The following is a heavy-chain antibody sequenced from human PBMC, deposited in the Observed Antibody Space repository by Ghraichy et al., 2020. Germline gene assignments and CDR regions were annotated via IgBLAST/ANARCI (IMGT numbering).Heavy chain of an antibody. V-gene: IGHV1-18*01. CDR2: ISAYNGNT. CDR3: ARFHNYQWLYRYYYYYGMDV. J-gene: IGHJ6*02. CDR1: GYTFTSYG. D-gene: IGHD6-19*01. Sequence: ASVKVSCKASGYTFTSYGISWVRQAPGQGLEWMGWISAYNGNTNYAQKLQGRVTMTTDTSTSTAYMELRSLRSDDTAVYYCARFHNYQWLYRYYYYYGMDVWGQGTTVTVSS.